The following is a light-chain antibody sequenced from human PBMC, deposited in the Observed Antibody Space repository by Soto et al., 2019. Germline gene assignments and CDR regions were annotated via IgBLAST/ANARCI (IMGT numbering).Light chain of an antibody. CDR3: ISFAGSNNFPYV. CDR2: EIN. Sequence: QSVLTQPPSASGSPGQSVTISCTGTSSDFGAYDYVSWYHQHPGKAPKLMIYEINKRPSGVPYRFSGSKSGNTASLTVSGLQAEDESDYYCISFAGSNNFPYVFGTGTKLTFL. CDR1: SSDFGAYDY. J-gene: IGLJ1*01. V-gene: IGLV2-8*01.